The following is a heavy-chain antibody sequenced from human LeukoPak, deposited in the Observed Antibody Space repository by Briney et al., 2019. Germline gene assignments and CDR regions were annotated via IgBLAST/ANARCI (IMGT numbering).Heavy chain of an antibody. V-gene: IGHV4-59*01. CDR3: ARASAYYDTLDY. Sequence: PGGSLRLSCAASGFTFGSYAMHWIRQPPGKGLEWIGYIYYSGSTNYNPSLKSRVTISVDTSKSQFSLKLSSVTAADTAVYYCARASAYYDTLDYWGQGTLVTVSS. CDR2: IYYSGST. CDR1: GFTFGSYA. J-gene: IGHJ4*02. D-gene: IGHD3-9*01.